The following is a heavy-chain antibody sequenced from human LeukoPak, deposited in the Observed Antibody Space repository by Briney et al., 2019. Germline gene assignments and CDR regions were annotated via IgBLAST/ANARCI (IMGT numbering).Heavy chain of an antibody. CDR3: AREGTAMVSFDY. D-gene: IGHD5-18*01. Sequence: AGGSLRLSCAASGFTFSIYSMNWVRQAPGKGLEWVSYISSGGNTIYYADSVKGRFTISRDNAKNSLYLQMNSLRAEDTAVYYCAREGTAMVSFDYWGQGTLVTVSS. V-gene: IGHV3-48*04. CDR1: GFTFSIYS. CDR2: ISSGGNTI. J-gene: IGHJ4*02.